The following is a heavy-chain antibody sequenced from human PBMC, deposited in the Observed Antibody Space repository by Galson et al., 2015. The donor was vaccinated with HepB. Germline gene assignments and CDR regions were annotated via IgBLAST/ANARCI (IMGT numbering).Heavy chain of an antibody. Sequence: SLRLSCAASGFTFSDYYMSWIRQAPGKGLEWVSYISSSSSYTNYADSVKGRFTISRDNAKNSLYLQMNSLRAEDTAVYYCARGDLVGATGFDYWGQGTLVTVSS. CDR1: GFTFSDYY. CDR2: ISSSSSYT. V-gene: IGHV3-11*05. J-gene: IGHJ4*02. D-gene: IGHD1-26*01. CDR3: ARGDLVGATGFDY.